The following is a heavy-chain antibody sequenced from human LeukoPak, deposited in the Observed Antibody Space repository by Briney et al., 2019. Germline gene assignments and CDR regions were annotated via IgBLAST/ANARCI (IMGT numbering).Heavy chain of an antibody. CDR3: ARDDSSGYRKVDF. V-gene: IGHV1-46*01. CDR1: AYTFTNNY. Sequence: ASVKVSCKASAYTFTNNYIHWVRQAPGQGLEWMGIINPGGRTTYAQKFQGRVTMTRDTSTSTLYMELSSLRSEDTAVYYCARDDSSGYRKVDFWGQGTLVIVSS. J-gene: IGHJ4*02. CDR2: INPGGRT. D-gene: IGHD3-22*01.